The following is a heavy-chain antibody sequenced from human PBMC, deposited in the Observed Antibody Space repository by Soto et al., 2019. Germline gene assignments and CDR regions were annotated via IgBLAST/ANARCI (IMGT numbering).Heavy chain of an antibody. J-gene: IGHJ6*02. Sequence: EVQLVESGGDLVQPGGSLRLSCVASGFTFSSYGMNWVRQGPGKGLEWLSSISKTGTTTYYADSVRGRFTISRDNAKNSLYLQMNSLRDEDVAVYYCARDGYCVSPTCSCLPDVWGQGTTVTVSS. CDR2: ISKTGTTT. V-gene: IGHV3-48*02. CDR3: ARDGYCVSPTCSCLPDV. CDR1: GFTFSSYG. D-gene: IGHD2-2*03.